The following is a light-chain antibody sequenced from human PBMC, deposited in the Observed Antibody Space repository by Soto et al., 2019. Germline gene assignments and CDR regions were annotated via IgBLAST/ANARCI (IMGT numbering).Light chain of an antibody. CDR2: GAS. CDR1: QSVGSTY. CDR3: QQRSNWPPIT. J-gene: IGKJ5*01. Sequence: EIGLTQSPGTLSWSPGERATLSWRASQSVGSTYLAWYQQKPGQAPRLLIYGASNRATGIPDRFSGSGSGTDFTLTISSLEPEDFAVYYCQQRSNWPPITFGQGTRLEIK. V-gene: IGKV3D-20*02.